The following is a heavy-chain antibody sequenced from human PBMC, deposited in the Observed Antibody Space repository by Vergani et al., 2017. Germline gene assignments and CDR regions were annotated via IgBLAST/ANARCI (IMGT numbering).Heavy chain of an antibody. CDR1: GGSFSGYY. CDR3: AYSGSYSYYYIDV. Sequence: QVQLQQWGAGLLKPSETLSLTCAVYGGSFSGYYWRWVRQPPGKGLEWIGEINHSGSTNYNPSLKSRVTISVDTSKNQFSLKLSSVTAADTAVYYCAYSGSYSYYYIDVWGKGTTVTVSS. V-gene: IGHV4-34*01. J-gene: IGHJ6*03. CDR2: INHSGST. D-gene: IGHD3-10*01.